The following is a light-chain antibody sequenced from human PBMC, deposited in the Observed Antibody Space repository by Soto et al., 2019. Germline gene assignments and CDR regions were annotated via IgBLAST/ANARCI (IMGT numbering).Light chain of an antibody. CDR2: QVS. V-gene: IGKV2D-30*01. CDR3: MQGTHWPWT. Sequence: DVVMSQSPFPLPVTLGEPSSISCRSGRSLVYSVGKTSLNWFQQRPGKSPRRLIYQVSNWDSGVPDRFRGSGSGTDFTLKISRVGAEDVGLYYCMQGTHWPWTFSQGTKVDIK. CDR1: RSLVYSVGKTS. J-gene: IGKJ1*01.